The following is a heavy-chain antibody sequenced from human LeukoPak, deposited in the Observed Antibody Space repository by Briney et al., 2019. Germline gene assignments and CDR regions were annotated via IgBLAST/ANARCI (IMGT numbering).Heavy chain of an antibody. Sequence: SVKVSCKASGGTFSSYAISWVRQAPGQGLEWMGGIIPIFGTANYAQKFQGRVTITTDESTSTAYMELSSLRSEDTAVYYCARGNYAGANWFDPWGQGTLVTVSS. CDR2: IIPIFGTA. CDR3: ARGNYAGANWFDP. CDR1: GGTFSSYA. J-gene: IGHJ5*02. V-gene: IGHV1-69*05. D-gene: IGHD1-7*01.